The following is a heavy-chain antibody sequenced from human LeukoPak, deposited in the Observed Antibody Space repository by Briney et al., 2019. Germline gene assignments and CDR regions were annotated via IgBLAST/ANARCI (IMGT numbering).Heavy chain of an antibody. CDR1: GFTFSSYS. V-gene: IGHV3-21*01. D-gene: IGHD2-15*01. CDR3: ARDYGEVVAARQDY. CDR2: ISSSSSYI. Sequence: GGSLRLSCAASGFTFSSYSMNWVRQAPGKGLEWVSSISSSSSYIYYADSVKGRFTISRDNAKNSLYLQMNSLRAEDTAVYYCARDYGEVVAARQDYWGQGTLVTVSS. J-gene: IGHJ4*02.